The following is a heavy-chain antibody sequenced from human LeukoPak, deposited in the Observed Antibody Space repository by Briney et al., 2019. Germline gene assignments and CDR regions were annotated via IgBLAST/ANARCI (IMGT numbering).Heavy chain of an antibody. CDR1: GFTSSSYS. D-gene: IGHD4-11*01. CDR3: AKVKTTVTPFDY. Sequence: GGSLRLSCAASGFTSSSYSMNWVRQAPGKGLEWVSVIYSGGSTYYADSVKGRFTISRDNSKNTLYLQMNSLRAEDTAVYYCAKVKTTVTPFDYWGQGTLVNVSS. V-gene: IGHV3-53*01. CDR2: IYSGGST. J-gene: IGHJ4*01.